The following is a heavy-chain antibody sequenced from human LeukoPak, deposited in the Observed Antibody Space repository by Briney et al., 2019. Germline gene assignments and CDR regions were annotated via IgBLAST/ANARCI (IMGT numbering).Heavy chain of an antibody. CDR3: ARERSLTDY. Sequence: GGSLRLSCAASGFTFSSYGMHWVRQAPGKGLEWVANIKQDGSEKYYVDSVKGRFTISRDNAKNSLYLQMSSLRAEDTAVYYCARERSLTDYWGQGTLVTVSS. CDR2: IKQDGSEK. D-gene: IGHD2-15*01. V-gene: IGHV3-7*01. J-gene: IGHJ4*02. CDR1: GFTFSSYG.